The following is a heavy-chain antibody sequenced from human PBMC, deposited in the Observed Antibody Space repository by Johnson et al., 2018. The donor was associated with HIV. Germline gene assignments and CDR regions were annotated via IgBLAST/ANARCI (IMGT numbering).Heavy chain of an antibody. J-gene: IGHJ3*01. CDR3: ARESANSGGYSGAFDV. CDR1: GFTFSSYA. Sequence: VQLMESGGGLVQPGGSLRLSCAASGFTFSSYAMSWVRQAPGKGLEWVSVINNSGGGTYYADSVRGQFTISRDNSKNTLYLQMNSLRAEDTAVYYCARESANSGGYSGAFDVWGQGTMVIVSS. V-gene: IGHV3-23*01. CDR2: INNSGGGT. D-gene: IGHD1-26*01.